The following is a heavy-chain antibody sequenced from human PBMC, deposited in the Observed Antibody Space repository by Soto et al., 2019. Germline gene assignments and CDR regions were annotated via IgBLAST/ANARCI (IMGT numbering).Heavy chain of an antibody. Sequence: GGSLRLSCAASGFTFSSYAMSWVRQAPGKGLEWVSAISGSGGSTYYADSVKGRFTISRDNSKNTLYLQMNSLRAEETAVYYCAKGDSGSYYAHAFDIWGQGTMVTVSS. CDR3: AKGDSGSYYAHAFDI. V-gene: IGHV3-23*01. CDR1: GFTFSSYA. D-gene: IGHD1-26*01. CDR2: ISGSGGST. J-gene: IGHJ3*02.